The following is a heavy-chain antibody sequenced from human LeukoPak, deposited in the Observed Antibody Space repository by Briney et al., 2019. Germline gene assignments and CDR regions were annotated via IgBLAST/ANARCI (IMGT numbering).Heavy chain of an antibody. CDR3: AKRGLVSGWPFDY. CDR1: GFTFSSYA. V-gene: IGHV3-23*01. D-gene: IGHD6-19*01. J-gene: IGHJ4*02. CDR2: ISGSGGST. Sequence: PGGSLRLSCAASGFTFSSYAMSWVRQAPGKGLEWVSGISGSGGSTYYADFVKGRFTISRDNSKNTLYLQMNSLRAEDTAVYYCAKRGLVSGWPFDYWGQGTLVTVSS.